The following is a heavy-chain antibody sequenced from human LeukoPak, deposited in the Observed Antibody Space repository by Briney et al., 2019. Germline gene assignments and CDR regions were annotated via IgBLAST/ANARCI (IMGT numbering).Heavy chain of an antibody. Sequence: SVKVSCQASGGTFSSYAISWVRQAPGQGLEWMGGIIPIFGTANYAQKFQGRVTITTDESTSTAYMELSSLRSEDTAVYYCASESDYDFWRCHGAFDIGGKGTTVTVSS. CDR3: ASESDYDFWRCHGAFDI. J-gene: IGHJ6*04. CDR2: IIPIFGTA. D-gene: IGHD3-3*01. CDR1: GGTFSSYA. V-gene: IGHV1-69*05.